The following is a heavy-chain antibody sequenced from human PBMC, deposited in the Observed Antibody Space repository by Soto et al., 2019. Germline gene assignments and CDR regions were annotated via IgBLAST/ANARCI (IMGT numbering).Heavy chain of an antibody. J-gene: IGHJ4*02. CDR2: IGPESGAT. CDR1: GYTFTGHY. CDR3: GRGRSGQIVVFY. Sequence: ASVKVSCKASGYTFTGHYIHWVRQAPEQGPEWMGEIGPESGATSYAQRFQGRVTMTMDMSITTVYMELNNLSPDDTAVYYCGRGRSGQIVVFYWGQGTPVTVSS. D-gene: IGHD1-26*01. V-gene: IGHV1-2*02.